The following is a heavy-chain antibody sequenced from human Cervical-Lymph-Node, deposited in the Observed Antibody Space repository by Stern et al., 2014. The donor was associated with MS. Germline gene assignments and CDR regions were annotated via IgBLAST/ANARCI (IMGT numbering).Heavy chain of an antibody. CDR2: IIPIFGTA. Sequence: VQLVESGAEVKKPGSSVKVSCKASGGTFSSYAISWVRQAPGQGLEWLGGIIPIFGTANYAQKFQGRVTITADESTSTAYMELSSLRSEDTAVYYCARLEDCSGGSCYSHNWGQGTLVTVSS. V-gene: IGHV1-69*01. D-gene: IGHD2-15*01. CDR3: ARLEDCSGGSCYSHN. J-gene: IGHJ4*02. CDR1: GGTFSSYA.